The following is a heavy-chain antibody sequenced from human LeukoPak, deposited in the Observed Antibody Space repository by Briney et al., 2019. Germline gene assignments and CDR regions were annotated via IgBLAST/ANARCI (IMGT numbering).Heavy chain of an antibody. CDR3: AREGSYYHFDY. CDR1: GGTFSSYA. Sequence: GASVKVSCKASGGTFSSYAISWVRQAPGQGLEWMGGIIPIFGTANYAQKFQGRVTITADESTSTAYVELSSLRSEDTAVYYCAREGSYYHFDYWGQGTLVTVSS. V-gene: IGHV1-69*13. J-gene: IGHJ4*02. D-gene: IGHD1-26*01. CDR2: IIPIFGTA.